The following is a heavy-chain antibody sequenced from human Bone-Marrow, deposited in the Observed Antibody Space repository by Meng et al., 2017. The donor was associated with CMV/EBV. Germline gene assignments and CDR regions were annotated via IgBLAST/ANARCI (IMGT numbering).Heavy chain of an antibody. D-gene: IGHD3-3*01. Sequence: GSLRLSCTVSGGSISSSSYYWGWIRQPPGKGLEWIGSIYYSGSTYYNPSLKSRVTISVDTSKNQFSLKLSSVTAADTAVYYCAKDLGPGYDFWSGYLDESMDVWGQGTTVTVSS. CDR2: IYYSGST. J-gene: IGHJ6*02. CDR3: AKDLGPGYDFWSGYLDESMDV. V-gene: IGHV4-39*07. CDR1: GGSISSSSYY.